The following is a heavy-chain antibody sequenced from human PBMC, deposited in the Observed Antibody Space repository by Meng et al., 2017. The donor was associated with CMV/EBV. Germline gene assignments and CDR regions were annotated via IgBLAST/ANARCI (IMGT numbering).Heavy chain of an antibody. CDR1: GFTFSDYY. D-gene: IGHD3-10*01. CDR3: ARARGGYYFDY. V-gene: IGHV3-11*01. Sequence: GESLKISCAAFGFTFSDYYMSWIRQAPGKGLEWVSYISSSGSTIYYADSVKGRFTISRDNAKNSLYLQMNSLRAEDTAVYYCARARGGYYFDYWGQGTLVTVSS. CDR2: ISSSGSTI. J-gene: IGHJ4*02.